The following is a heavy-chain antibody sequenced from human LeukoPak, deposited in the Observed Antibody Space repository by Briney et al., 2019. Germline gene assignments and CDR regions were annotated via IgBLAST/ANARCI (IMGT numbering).Heavy chain of an antibody. V-gene: IGHV1-18*01. CDR3: ARGTHIVVVTAIDYFDY. CDR1: GYTFTSYG. J-gene: IGHJ4*02. D-gene: IGHD2-21*02. Sequence: ASVKVSSNASGYTFTSYGISWVRQAPGQGLEWMGWISAYNGNTNYAQKLQGRVTMTTDTSTSTAYMKLRSLRSDDTAVYYCARGTHIVVVTAIDYFDYWGQGTLVTVSS. CDR2: ISAYNGNT.